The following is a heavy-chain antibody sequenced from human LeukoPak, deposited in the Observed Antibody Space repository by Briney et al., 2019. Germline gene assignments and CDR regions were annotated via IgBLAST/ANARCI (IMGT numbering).Heavy chain of an antibody. CDR2: INPSGGST. Sequence: ASVKVSCKASGYTFTSHYMHWVRQAPGQGLEWMGIINPSGGSTSYAQKFQGRVTMTRDMSTSTVYMELSSLRSEDTAVYYCARDSYYDSSGYDNWFDPWGQGTLVTVSS. V-gene: IGHV1-46*01. D-gene: IGHD3-22*01. J-gene: IGHJ5*02. CDR3: ARDSYYDSSGYDNWFDP. CDR1: GYTFTSHY.